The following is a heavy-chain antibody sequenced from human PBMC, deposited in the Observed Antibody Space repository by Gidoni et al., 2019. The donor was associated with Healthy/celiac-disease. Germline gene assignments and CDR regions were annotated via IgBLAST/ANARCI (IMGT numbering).Heavy chain of an antibody. CDR2: INPNSGGT. V-gene: IGHV1-2*02. Sequence: QVQLVQSGAEVKKPGASVKVSCKASGYTFTGYYMHWVRQAPGQGLEWMGWINPNSGGTNDAQKFQGRVTMTRDTSISTAYMELSRLRSDDTAVYYCARANLRQWLAFDYWGQGTLVTVSS. J-gene: IGHJ4*02. D-gene: IGHD6-19*01. CDR3: ARANLRQWLAFDY. CDR1: GYTFTGYY.